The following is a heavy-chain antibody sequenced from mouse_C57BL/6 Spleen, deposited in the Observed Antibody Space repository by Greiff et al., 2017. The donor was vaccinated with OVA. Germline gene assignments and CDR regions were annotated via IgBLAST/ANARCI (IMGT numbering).Heavy chain of an antibody. CDR3: HLLKAMDY. V-gene: IGHV1-15*01. D-gene: IGHD2-1*01. CDR2: IDPETGGT. J-gene: IGHJ4*01. Sequence: LVESGAELVRPGASVTLSCKASGYTFTDYEMHWVKQTPVHGLEWIGAIDPETGGTAYNQKFKGKAILTADKSSSTAYMELRSLTSEDSAVYYCHLLKAMDYWGQGTSVTVSS. CDR1: GYTFTDYE.